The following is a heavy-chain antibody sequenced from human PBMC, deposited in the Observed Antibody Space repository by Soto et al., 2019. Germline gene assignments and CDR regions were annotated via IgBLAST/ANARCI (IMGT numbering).Heavy chain of an antibody. D-gene: IGHD3-3*01. Sequence: ASVKVSCKASGYTFTSYGISWVRQAPGQGLEWMGWISAYNGNTNYAQKLQGRVTMTTDTSTSTAYMELRSLRSDDTAVYYCATGLNSDFWSGLSFYYYYVMDVWGQGPTVTVSS. CDR1: GYTFTSYG. CDR2: ISAYNGNT. V-gene: IGHV1-18*01. J-gene: IGHJ6*02. CDR3: ATGLNSDFWSGLSFYYYYVMDV.